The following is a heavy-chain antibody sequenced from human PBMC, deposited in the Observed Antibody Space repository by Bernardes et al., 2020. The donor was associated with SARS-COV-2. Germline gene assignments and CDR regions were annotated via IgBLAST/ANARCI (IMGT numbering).Heavy chain of an antibody. J-gene: IGHJ4*02. CDR1: GFTFSSYT. Sequence: GGSLRLSCAASGFTFSSYTMNWVRQAPGKGLEWISSISTSSSYISYAAPVEGRFTISRDDSKNTLYLQMSSLKTEDTAVYYCTSTFYYDSSGDRWGQGTLVTVSS. D-gene: IGHD3-22*01. CDR3: TSTFYYDSSGDR. V-gene: IGHV3-21*03. CDR2: ISTSSSYI.